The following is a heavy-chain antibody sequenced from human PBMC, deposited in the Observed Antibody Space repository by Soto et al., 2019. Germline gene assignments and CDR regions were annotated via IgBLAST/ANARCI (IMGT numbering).Heavy chain of an antibody. CDR1: GGSVNGYY. CDR2: TNHTGGT. J-gene: IGHJ5*02. D-gene: IGHD3-3*01. V-gene: IGHV4-34*02. Sequence: QVHLQQWGAGLLKPSETLSLTCAVYGGSVNGYYWNWIRQPPGKGLEWIGETNHTGGTHYNPSLKSRVTMSVDTSKNQFSLRLSSVTAAETAIYYCATRITVFGVLMPPFDPWGQGTQVTVSS. CDR3: ATRITVFGVLMPPFDP.